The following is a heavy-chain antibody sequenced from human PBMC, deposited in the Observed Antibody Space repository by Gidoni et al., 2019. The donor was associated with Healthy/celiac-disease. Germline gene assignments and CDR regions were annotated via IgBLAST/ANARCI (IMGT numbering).Heavy chain of an antibody. V-gene: IGHV4-4*02. Sequence: QVQLQESGPGLVKPSGTLSLTCAVSGGSISSSNWWSWVRQPPGKGLEWIGEIYHSGSTNYNPSLKSRVTISVDKSKNQFSLKLSSVTAADTAVYYCAREGPGDFWSGPYYYGMDVWGQGTTVTVSS. CDR2: IYHSGST. D-gene: IGHD3-3*01. CDR3: AREGPGDFWSGPYYYGMDV. CDR1: GGSISSSNW. J-gene: IGHJ6*02.